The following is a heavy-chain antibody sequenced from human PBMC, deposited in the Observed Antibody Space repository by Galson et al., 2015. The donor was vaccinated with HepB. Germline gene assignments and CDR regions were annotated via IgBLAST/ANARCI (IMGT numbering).Heavy chain of an antibody. Sequence: SVKVSCKASGYTFTGYYMHWVRQAPGQGLEWMGWINPNSGGTNYAQKFQGRVTMTRDTSISTAYMELSRLRSDDTAVYYCARERYCSSTSCYTVRVAFDIWGQGTMVTVSS. CDR3: ARERYCSSTSCYTVRVAFDI. D-gene: IGHD2-2*02. CDR1: GYTFTGYY. J-gene: IGHJ3*02. CDR2: INPNSGGT. V-gene: IGHV1-2*02.